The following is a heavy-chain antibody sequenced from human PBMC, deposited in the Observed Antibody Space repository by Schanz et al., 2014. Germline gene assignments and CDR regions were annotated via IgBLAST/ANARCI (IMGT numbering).Heavy chain of an antibody. D-gene: IGHD2-8*01. V-gene: IGHV3-48*01. CDR1: GFTLTSYA. J-gene: IGHJ4*02. Sequence: EVQVVESGGGLVQPGGSLRLSCEASGFTLTSYALTWVRQAPGKGLEWVSYISSSSSTIYYADSVKGRFTISRDSSRNTLYLQMNSLRAEDTAVYYCASLYDREYFDYWGQGTLVTVSS. CDR3: ASLYDREYFDY. CDR2: ISSSSSTI.